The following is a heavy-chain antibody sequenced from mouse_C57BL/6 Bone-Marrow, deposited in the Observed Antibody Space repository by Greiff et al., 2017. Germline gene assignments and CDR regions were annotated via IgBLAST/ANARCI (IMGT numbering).Heavy chain of an antibody. J-gene: IGHJ3*01. CDR3: ARNSHYGSSYWFAY. V-gene: IGHV2-2*01. D-gene: IGHD1-1*01. CDR2: IWSGGST. CDR1: GFSLTSYG. Sequence: VQVVESGPGLVQPSQSLSITCTVSGFSLTSYGVHWVRQSPGKGLEWLGVIWSGGSTDYNAAFISRLSISKDNSKSQVFFKMNSLQADDTAIYYCARNSHYGSSYWFAYWGQGTLVTVSA.